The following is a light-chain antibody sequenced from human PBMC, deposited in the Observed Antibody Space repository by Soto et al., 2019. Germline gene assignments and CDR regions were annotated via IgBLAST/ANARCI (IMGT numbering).Light chain of an antibody. V-gene: IGKV3-20*01. CDR1: QNLGTLY. CDR3: QQYAGSPRT. J-gene: IGKJ1*01. Sequence: EIVLTQSPGTLSLSPGERGTLSCRARQNLGTLYLAWCQQKSGQAPRLLIYSASRRATGIPDRFTGSGSGTDFTLTINRVEPEDFAVYFCQQYAGSPRTFGQGTKVEIK. CDR2: SAS.